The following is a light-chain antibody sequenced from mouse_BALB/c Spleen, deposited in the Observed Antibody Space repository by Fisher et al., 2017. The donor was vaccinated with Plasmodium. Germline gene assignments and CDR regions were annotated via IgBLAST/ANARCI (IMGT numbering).Light chain of an antibody. J-gene: IGKJ5*01. V-gene: IGKV5-45*01. Sequence: DIVMTQSTGTLSVTPGDRVSLSCRASQSISNHLHWYQQKSHESPRLLVKYASQSISGIPSRFSGSGSGTDFTLYIISVETEDFGMYFCQQSSDWPLTFGSGTKLVLK. CDR1: QSISNH. CDR3: QQSSDWPLT. CDR2: YAS.